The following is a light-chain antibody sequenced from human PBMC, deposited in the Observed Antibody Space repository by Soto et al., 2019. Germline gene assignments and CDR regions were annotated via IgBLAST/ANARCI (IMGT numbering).Light chain of an antibody. V-gene: IGKV3-20*01. CDR1: QSIRSRS. CDR3: QLYGGSPWT. Sequence: EIVLTQSPRTLSLSPGDRASLSCRASQSIRSRSLAWYQQKRGQAPRLILYDASTRTTGFPDRFSGSGSGTDFTLTISRLEPEDFAVYYCQLYGGSPWTFGQGTKVDIK. CDR2: DAS. J-gene: IGKJ1*01.